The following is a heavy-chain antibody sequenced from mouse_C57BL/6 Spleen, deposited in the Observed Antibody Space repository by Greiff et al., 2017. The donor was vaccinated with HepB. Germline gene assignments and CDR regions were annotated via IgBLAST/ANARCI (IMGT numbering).Heavy chain of an antibody. CDR2: INPSNGGT. J-gene: IGHJ4*01. V-gene: IGHV1-53*01. Sequence: QVQLQQPGTELVKPGASVKLSCKASGYTFTSYWMHWVKQRPGQGLEWIGNINPSNGGTNYNEKFKSKATLTVYKSSRTAYMQLSSLTAEDSAVYYCARSRYEYDDAFYYAMDYWGQGTSVTVSS. D-gene: IGHD2-4*01. CDR3: ARSRYEYDDAFYYAMDY. CDR1: GYTFTSYW.